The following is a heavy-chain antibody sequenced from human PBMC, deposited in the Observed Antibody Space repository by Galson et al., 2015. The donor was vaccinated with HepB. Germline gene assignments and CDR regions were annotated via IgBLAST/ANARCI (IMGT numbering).Heavy chain of an antibody. Sequence: QSGAEVKEPGESLKISCMGSGYSFSTYWIAWVRQMPGKGLEWMGVISPRDSETRYGPSFQGQVTISADKSISTAYLQWSSLKASDTATYYCARRYSDYDDRHWFDPWGQGTLVTVSS. J-gene: IGHJ5*02. CDR1: GYSFSTYW. CDR2: ISPRDSET. D-gene: IGHD5-12*01. V-gene: IGHV5-51*03. CDR3: ARRYSDYDDRHWFDP.